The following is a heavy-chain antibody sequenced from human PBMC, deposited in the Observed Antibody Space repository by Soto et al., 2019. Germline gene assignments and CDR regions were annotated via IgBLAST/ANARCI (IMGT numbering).Heavy chain of an antibody. V-gene: IGHV5-10-1*01. Sequence: GESLRVSCKGSGYSFTSYWISWVRQMPGKGLEWMGKIDPSDSYTNYSPSFQGHVTISADKSITTAYLQWSSLKASDTAMYYFARWYTSSSDDLVSRGHAPPVSVPP. D-gene: IGHD6-6*01. CDR2: IDPSDSYT. J-gene: IGHJ5*01. CDR1: GYSFTSYW. CDR3: ARWYTSSSDDLVS.